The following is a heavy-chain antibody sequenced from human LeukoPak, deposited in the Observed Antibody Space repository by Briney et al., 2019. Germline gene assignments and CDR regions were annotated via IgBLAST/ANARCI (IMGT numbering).Heavy chain of an antibody. CDR2: IYYSGST. J-gene: IGHJ4*02. CDR3: AGDYSSASYRFDY. Sequence: SETLSLTCTVSGGSISSYYWSWIRQPPGKGLEWIGYIYYSGSTNYNPSLKSRVTISVDTSKSQFSLKLSSMTAADTAVYYCAGDYSSASYRFDYWGQGTLVSVSS. V-gene: IGHV4-59*12. D-gene: IGHD3-10*01. CDR1: GGSISSYY.